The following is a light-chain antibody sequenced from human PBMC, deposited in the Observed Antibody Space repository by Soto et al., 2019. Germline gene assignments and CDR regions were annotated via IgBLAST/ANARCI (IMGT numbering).Light chain of an antibody. CDR3: QHYGSSPRRT. CDR2: GTS. CDR1: QNINSPY. V-gene: IGKV3-20*01. J-gene: IGKJ1*01. Sequence: EIVLTQSPGTLSLSPGDRATLSCRVNQNINSPYLAWYQHKPGQAPRLLVFGTSSRATGIPDRFSGSRSGTHSTLSLQGLEPEDFALYYCQHYGSSPRRTFGQGTKVE.